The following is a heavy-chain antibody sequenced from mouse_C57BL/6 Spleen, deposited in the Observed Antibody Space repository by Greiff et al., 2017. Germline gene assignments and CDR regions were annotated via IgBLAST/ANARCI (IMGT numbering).Heavy chain of an antibody. CDR3: ARNSDGYPAWFAY. CDR2: IDPSDSET. V-gene: IGHV1-52*01. D-gene: IGHD2-3*01. Sequence: VQLQQPGAELVRPGSSVKMSCKASGYTFTSYWMNWVKQRPIQGLEWIGNIDPSDSETDYNQKFKDKATLTVDKSSSTAYMQLSSLTSSDSAVYYCARNSDGYPAWFAYWGQGTLLTVSA. CDR1: GYTFTSYW. J-gene: IGHJ3*01.